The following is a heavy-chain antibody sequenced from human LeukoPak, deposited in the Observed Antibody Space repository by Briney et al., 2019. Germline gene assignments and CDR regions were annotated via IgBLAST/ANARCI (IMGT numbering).Heavy chain of an antibody. D-gene: IGHD6-13*01. CDR2: IRHTSTPR. CDR3: VRDRPVAAADY. V-gene: IGHV3-48*01. Sequence: PGGSLRLSCEVPGFTFSDYDMNWVRQAPGKGLEWVSFIRHTSTPRYYADSVKGRFIISRDNARNSLYLQMNSLRVEDTAIYYCVRDRPVAAADYWGQGTLVTVSS. J-gene: IGHJ4*02. CDR1: GFTFSDYD.